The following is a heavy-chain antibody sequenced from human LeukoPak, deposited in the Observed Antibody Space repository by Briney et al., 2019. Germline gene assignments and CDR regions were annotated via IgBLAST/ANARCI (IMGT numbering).Heavy chain of an antibody. CDR2: IYHSGST. J-gene: IGHJ4*02. CDR1: GYSISSGYY. V-gene: IGHV4-38-2*02. CDR3: ARHRSREVDY. Sequence: SETLSLTCTVSGYSISSGYYWGWIRQPPWKGLEWIGNIYHSGSTNYNPSLKSRVTISVDTSKNQFSLKLSSVTAADTAVYYCARHRSREVDYWGQGTLVTVSS.